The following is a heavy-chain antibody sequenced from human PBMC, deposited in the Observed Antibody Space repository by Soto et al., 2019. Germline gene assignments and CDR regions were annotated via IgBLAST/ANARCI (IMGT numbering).Heavy chain of an antibody. CDR2: INPNSGGT. CDR3: ARIRDYSSSSLAY. J-gene: IGHJ4*02. Sequence: QVQVVQSGAEVKKPGASVKVSCKASGYTFTDYYVCWVRQAPGQGLEWMGWINPNSGGTNYAQKCKISVIMTRDTSISTAYLDLSGLTSADTAVYFCARIRDYSSSSLAYWGQGNLVTVSS. V-gene: IGHV1-2*02. D-gene: IGHD6-6*01. CDR1: GYTFTDYY.